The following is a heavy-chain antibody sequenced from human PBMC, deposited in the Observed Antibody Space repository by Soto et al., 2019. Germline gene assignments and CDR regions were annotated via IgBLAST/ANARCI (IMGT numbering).Heavy chain of an antibody. D-gene: IGHD6-19*01. CDR2: IIPMFGIT. Sequence: QVQLVQSGAEVKKPGSSVKVSCKASGGTFSSYGINWVRQAPGQGLEWMGGIIPMFGITNYAQKFQGRVTITADESTSTAFLELSSLRAEDTAVYYCASRAVYLSSGYYYFDYWGQGTLVIVSS. CDR1: GGTFSSYG. V-gene: IGHV1-69*01. CDR3: ASRAVYLSSGYYYFDY. J-gene: IGHJ4*02.